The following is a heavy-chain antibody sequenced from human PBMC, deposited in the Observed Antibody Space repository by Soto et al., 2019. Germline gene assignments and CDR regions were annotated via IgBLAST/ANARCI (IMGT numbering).Heavy chain of an antibody. J-gene: IGHJ5*02. CDR3: ARVVGALRHWFDP. CDR1: GGSISSYY. CDR2: IYYSGST. D-gene: IGHD1-26*01. Sequence: PSETLSLTCTVSGGSISSYYWSWIRQPPGKGLEWIGYIYYSGSTNYNPSLKSRVTISVDMSKNQFSLKLSSVTAADTAVYYCARVVGALRHWFDPWGQGTLVTVSS. V-gene: IGHV4-59*01.